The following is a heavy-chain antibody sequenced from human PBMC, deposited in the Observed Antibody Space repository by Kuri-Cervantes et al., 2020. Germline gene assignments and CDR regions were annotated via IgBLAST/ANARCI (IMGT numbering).Heavy chain of an antibody. J-gene: IGHJ3*02. CDR2: IWHDGSNA. V-gene: IGHV3-33*08. D-gene: IGHD6-19*01. CDR1: GFSFSKYG. CDR3: AREFPGTAVAGTEGALDI. Sequence: GESLKISCAASGFSFSKYGMHWGRQTPGKGLEWVALIWHDGSNANYVESVKGRFSISRDNSRSTLYLEMNSLRAEDTAVYYCAREFPGTAVAGTEGALDIWGQGTKVTVSS.